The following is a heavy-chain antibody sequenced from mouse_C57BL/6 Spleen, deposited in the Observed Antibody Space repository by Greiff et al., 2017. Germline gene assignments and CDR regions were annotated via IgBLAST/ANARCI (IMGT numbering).Heavy chain of an antibody. V-gene: IGHV1-82*01. CDR3: AISNHAMDY. CDR2: IYPGDGDT. Sequence: QVQLQQSGPELVKPGASVKISCTASGYAFSSSWMNWVKQRPGKGLEWIGRIYPGDGDTNYNGKFKGKATLTADKSSSTAYMQLSSLTSEDSAVYFCAISNHAMDYWGQGTSVTVSS. J-gene: IGHJ4*01. D-gene: IGHD2-5*01. CDR1: GYAFSSSW.